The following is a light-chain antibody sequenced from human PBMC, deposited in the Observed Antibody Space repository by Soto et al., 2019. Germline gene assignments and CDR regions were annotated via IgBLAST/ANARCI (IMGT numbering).Light chain of an antibody. CDR3: QQIKSYPLT. V-gene: IGKV1-13*02. CDR2: DAS. CDR1: QDITSA. Sequence: AIQLTQAPASLSASVGDRVTITCRADQDITSALAWYQQRPGRPPKLLIYDASFLESGVPSRFSGSGFGTDFTLTISSLQPEDFGTYHCQQIKSYPLTFGGGTNVEI. J-gene: IGKJ4*01.